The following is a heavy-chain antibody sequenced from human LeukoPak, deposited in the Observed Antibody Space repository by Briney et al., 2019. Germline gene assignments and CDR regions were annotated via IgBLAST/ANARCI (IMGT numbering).Heavy chain of an antibody. J-gene: IGHJ4*02. CDR3: ARLTFVVVPAAIGSSSWYHYYFDY. CDR2: IYYSGST. Sequence: SQTLSLTCTVSGGSISSGGYYWSWIRQHPGKGLERIGYIYYSGSTYYNPSLKSRVTISVDTSKNQFSLKLSSVTAADTAVYYCARLTFVVVPAAIGSSSWYHYYFDYWGQGTLVTVSS. CDR1: GGSISSGGYY. V-gene: IGHV4-31*03. D-gene: IGHD2-2*02.